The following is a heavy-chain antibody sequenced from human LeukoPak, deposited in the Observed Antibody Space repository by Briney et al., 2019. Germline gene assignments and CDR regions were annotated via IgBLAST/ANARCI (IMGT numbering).Heavy chain of an antibody. V-gene: IGHV3-15*01. CDR3: TLINWNYAY. Sequence: PGGSLRLSCAASGFTFSNAWMSWVRQAPGKGLEWVGRTKSKTDGGTTDYAAPVKGRFTISRDDSKNTLYLQMNSLKTEDTAVYYCTLINWNYAYWGQGTLVTVSS. CDR1: GFTFSNAW. CDR2: TKSKTDGGTT. J-gene: IGHJ4*02. D-gene: IGHD1-7*01.